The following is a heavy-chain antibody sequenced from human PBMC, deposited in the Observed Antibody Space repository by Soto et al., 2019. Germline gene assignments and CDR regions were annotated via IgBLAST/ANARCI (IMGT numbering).Heavy chain of an antibody. CDR2: ISSSSSYI. J-gene: IGHJ4*02. Sequence: GGSLRLSCAASGFTFSSYSMNWVRQAPGKGLEWVSSISSSSSYIYYADSVKGRFTISRDNAKNSLYLQMNSLRAEDTAVYYCARDIIAAAGTGGGEFDYWGQGTLVTVSS. V-gene: IGHV3-21*01. D-gene: IGHD6-13*01. CDR1: GFTFSSYS. CDR3: ARDIIAAAGTGGGEFDY.